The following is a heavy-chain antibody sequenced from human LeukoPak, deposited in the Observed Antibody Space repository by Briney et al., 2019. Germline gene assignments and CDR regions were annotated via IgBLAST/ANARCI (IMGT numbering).Heavy chain of an antibody. CDR3: AREGYASGTRYGMDV. D-gene: IGHD3-10*01. CDR2: IYAGGTT. Sequence: PGGSLRLSCAASGFTFSSYSMNWVRQAPGKGLEWVSVIYAGGTTSYADSVKGRFTISRDSSKNTLYLQMNSLRAEDTAVYYCAREGYASGTRYGMDVWGQGTTVTVSS. J-gene: IGHJ6*02. V-gene: IGHV3-66*01. CDR1: GFTFSSYS.